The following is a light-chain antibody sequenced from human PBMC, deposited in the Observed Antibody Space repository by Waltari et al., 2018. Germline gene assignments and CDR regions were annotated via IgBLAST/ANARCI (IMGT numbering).Light chain of an antibody. CDR1: QGINNY. J-gene: IGKJ4*01. CDR2: AAS. CDR3: QQLNSYPPT. Sequence: DVQLTQSPSFLSASVVDRVTVTCRASQGINNYVAWYQQKAGKAPKLLIYAASLLYSGVPSRFTGSGSGTEFTLTISSLQPEDFATYYCQQLNSYPPTFGGGTKVEIK. V-gene: IGKV1-9*01.